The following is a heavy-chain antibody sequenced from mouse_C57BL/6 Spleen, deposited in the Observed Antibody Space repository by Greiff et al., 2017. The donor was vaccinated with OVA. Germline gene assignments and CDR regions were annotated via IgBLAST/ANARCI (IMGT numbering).Heavy chain of an antibody. D-gene: IGHD2-1*01. J-gene: IGHJ4*01. CDR1: GYTFSDYG. CDR3: ARYYYGNYSYYYAMDY. CDR2: ISSGSSTI. V-gene: IGHV5-17*01. Sequence: EVQGVESGGGLVKPGGSLKLSCAASGYTFSDYGMHWVRQATEKGLEWVAYISSGSSTIYYADTVKGRFTISRDNAKNTLSLQMTSLRSEDTAMYYCARYYYGNYSYYYAMDYWGQGTSVTVSS.